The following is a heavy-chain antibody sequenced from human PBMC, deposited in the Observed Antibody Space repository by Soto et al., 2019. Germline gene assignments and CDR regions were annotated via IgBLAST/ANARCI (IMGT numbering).Heavy chain of an antibody. V-gene: IGHV1-69*02. D-gene: IGHD2-21*01. CDR3: TIGSWSGEVFDI. J-gene: IGHJ3*02. CDR2: IIPMLGIA. CDR1: GGTFSTYS. Sequence: QVQLVQSGAEVKKPGSAVKVSCKDSGGTFSTYSMFWVRQAPGQGLEWMGRIIPMLGIANYAQKFQGRVTITADKSTGTAYMELSSMSSEDTALYYCTIGSWSGEVFDIWGQGTRVTVSS.